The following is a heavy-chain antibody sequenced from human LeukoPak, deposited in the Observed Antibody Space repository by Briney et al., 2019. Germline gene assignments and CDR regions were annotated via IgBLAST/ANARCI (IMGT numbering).Heavy chain of an antibody. V-gene: IGHV3-21*01. CDR2: ISSTGTYK. D-gene: IGHD6-19*01. CDR1: GFTFSGYS. CDR3: ARSSGWFEGDS. J-gene: IGHJ4*02. Sequence: GGSLRLSCAASGFTFSGYSITWVRQAPGKGLEWVSSISSTGTYKYYAGSVDGRFTISRDNADNSLYLQMNSLRAEDTAVYYCARSSGWFEGDSWGQGTLVTVSS.